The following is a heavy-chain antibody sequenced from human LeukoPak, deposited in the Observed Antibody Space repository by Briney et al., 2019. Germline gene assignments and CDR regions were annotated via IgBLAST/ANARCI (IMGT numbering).Heavy chain of an antibody. D-gene: IGHD3-10*01. CDR2: ISSSSSII. CDR1: GFTFNNYE. Sequence: GGSLRLSCAASGFTFNNYEMNWVGQAPGKGLEWVSYISSSSSIIYYADSVKGRFTISRDNSENTLYLQMSSLKTDDSAVYYCARNPAAWFGELSSWFDPWGQGTLVTVSS. J-gene: IGHJ5*02. CDR3: ARNPAAWFGELSSWFDP. V-gene: IGHV3-48*01.